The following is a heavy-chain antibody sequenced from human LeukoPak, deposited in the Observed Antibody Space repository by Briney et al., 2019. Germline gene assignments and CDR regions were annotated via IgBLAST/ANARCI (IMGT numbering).Heavy chain of an antibody. CDR1: GGSISSGGYS. J-gene: IGHJ4*02. CDR3: AGSGSYPYYFDY. CDR2: IYHSGST. V-gene: IGHV4-30-2*01. Sequence: SETLSLTCAVSGGSISSGGYSWSWIRQPPGKGLEWIGYIYHSGSTYYNPSLKSRVTISVDRSKNQFSLKLSSVTAADTAVYYCAGSGSYPYYFDYWGQGTLVTVSS. D-gene: IGHD3-10*01.